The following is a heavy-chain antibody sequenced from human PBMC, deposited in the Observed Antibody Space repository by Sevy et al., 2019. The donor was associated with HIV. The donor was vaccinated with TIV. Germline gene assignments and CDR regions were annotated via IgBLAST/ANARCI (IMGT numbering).Heavy chain of an antibody. J-gene: IGHJ3*02. V-gene: IGHV3-73*01. CDR1: GFTFSGSA. Sequence: GGSLRLSCAASGFTFSGSAMHWVRQASGKGLEWVGRIRSKAISYATAYAASVKGRFTISRDDSKNTAYLQMNSLKTEDTAVYYCTRRDCSGGSCYRNAFDIWGQGTMVTVSS. CDR3: TRRDCSGGSCYRNAFDI. CDR2: IRSKAISYAT. D-gene: IGHD2-15*01.